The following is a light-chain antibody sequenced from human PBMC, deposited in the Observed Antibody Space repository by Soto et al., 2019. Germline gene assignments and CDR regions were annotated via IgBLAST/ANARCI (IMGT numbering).Light chain of an antibody. J-gene: IGLJ1*01. CDR2: DVS. V-gene: IGLV2-14*03. CDR3: SSYTSSSTLV. CDR1: SSDVGGYNY. Sequence: QSVLTQPASVSGSPGQSITISCTGTSSDVGGYNYVSWYQHHPGKAPKLMIYDVSNRPSGVSNRLSGSKSGNTASLTISGLQAEDEADYYCSSYTSSSTLVFGTGTKLTVL.